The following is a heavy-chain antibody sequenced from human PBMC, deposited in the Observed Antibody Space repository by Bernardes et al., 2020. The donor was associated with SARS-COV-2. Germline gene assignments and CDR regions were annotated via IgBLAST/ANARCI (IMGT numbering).Heavy chain of an antibody. CDR1: GFTFSSYG. D-gene: IGHD5-12*01. CDR2: IWYDGSNK. CDR3: ARDVPSMVAQDDAFDI. V-gene: IGHV3-33*01. J-gene: IGHJ3*02. Sequence: GGSLRLSCAASGFTFSSYGMHWVRQAPGKGLEWVAVIWYDGSNKYYADSVKGRFTISRDNSKNTLYLQMNSLRAEDTAVYYCARDVPSMVAQDDAFDIWGQGTMVTVSS.